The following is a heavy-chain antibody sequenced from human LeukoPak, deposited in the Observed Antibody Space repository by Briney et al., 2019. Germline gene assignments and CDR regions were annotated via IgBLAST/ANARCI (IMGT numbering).Heavy chain of an antibody. V-gene: IGHV3-48*01. CDR1: GFTFSSYS. CDR3: ASTRGVPGTTRGYFDY. D-gene: IGHD3-10*01. CDR2: ISSSSSTI. J-gene: IGHJ4*02. Sequence: EGSLRLSCAASGFTFSSYSMNWVRQAPGKGLEWVSYISSSSSTIYYADSVKGRFTISRDNAKNSLYLQMNSLRAEDTAVYYCASTRGVPGTTRGYFDYWGQGTLVTVSS.